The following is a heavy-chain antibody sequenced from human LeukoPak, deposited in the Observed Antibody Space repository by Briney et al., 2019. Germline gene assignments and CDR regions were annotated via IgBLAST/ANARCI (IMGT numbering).Heavy chain of an antibody. Sequence: GRSLRLSCAASGFTFSSYGMHSVRQAPGKGLEWVAVISYDGSNKYYADSVKGRFTISRDNSKNTLYLQMNSLRAEDTAVYYCAKDHGESYYGSGSLFDYWGQGTLVTVSS. J-gene: IGHJ4*02. V-gene: IGHV3-30*18. CDR3: AKDHGESYYGSGSLFDY. D-gene: IGHD3-10*01. CDR1: GFTFSSYG. CDR2: ISYDGSNK.